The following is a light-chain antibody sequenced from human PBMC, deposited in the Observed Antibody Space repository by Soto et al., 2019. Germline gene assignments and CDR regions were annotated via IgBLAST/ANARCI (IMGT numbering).Light chain of an antibody. J-gene: IGKJ4*01. V-gene: IGKV1-12*01. CDR3: QQVKGFPLT. CDR1: HDIARW. CDR2: AAS. Sequence: DLQMTPSPSSVSAFVGDRVAITFRASHDIARWLAWYQQQPGKAPRLLIYAASSLQSGVPTRFSGSGSGTDFTLTITNLQPEDSAVYYCQQVKGFPLTFGGGTKVELK.